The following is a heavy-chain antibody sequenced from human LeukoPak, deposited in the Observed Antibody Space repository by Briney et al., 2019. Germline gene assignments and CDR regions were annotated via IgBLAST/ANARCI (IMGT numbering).Heavy chain of an antibody. Sequence: GGSLRLSCAASGFTFGSYSMTWVRQAPGKGLEWVSSISGSGGSTYYADSVKGRFTISRDNSKKTLYLQMNSLRAEDTALYYCAKEQRGYSGYMVGSCFDPWGQGTLVTVSS. V-gene: IGHV3-23*01. CDR2: ISGSGGST. CDR1: GFTFGSYS. CDR3: AKEQRGYSGYMVGSCFDP. J-gene: IGHJ5*02. D-gene: IGHD5-12*01.